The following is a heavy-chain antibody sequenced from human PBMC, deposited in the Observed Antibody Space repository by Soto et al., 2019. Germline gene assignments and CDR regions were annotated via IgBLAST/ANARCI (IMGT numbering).Heavy chain of an antibody. Sequence: EVHLVESGGGLVQPGRSLRLSCAASGFSFRNYGMHWVRRVPGKGLEWVSGISWHSGTIGYADSVRGRFTISRDNAKNSLYLKMNSLRPEDTALYYSVKEKLYSNYEYFFDSWGQGTLVTVSS. CDR1: GFSFRNYG. J-gene: IGHJ4*02. D-gene: IGHD4-4*01. V-gene: IGHV3-9*01. CDR2: ISWHSGTI. CDR3: VKEKLYSNYEYFFDS.